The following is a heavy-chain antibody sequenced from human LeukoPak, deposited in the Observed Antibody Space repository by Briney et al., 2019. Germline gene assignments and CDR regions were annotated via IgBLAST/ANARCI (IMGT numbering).Heavy chain of an antibody. Sequence: GGALRLSCAASGFTFSSYGMHWVRLAPAKGLLGVAVIWYDGSNKYYADSVKGRFTISRDNSKNTLYLQMNSLRAEDTAVYYCARADTFDYWGQGTLVTVSS. D-gene: IGHD5-18*01. CDR1: GFTFSSYG. CDR2: IWYDGSNK. J-gene: IGHJ4*02. V-gene: IGHV3-33*01. CDR3: ARADTFDY.